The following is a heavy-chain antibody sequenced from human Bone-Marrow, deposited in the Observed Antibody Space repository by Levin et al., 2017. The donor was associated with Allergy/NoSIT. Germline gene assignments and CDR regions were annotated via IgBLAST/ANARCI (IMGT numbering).Heavy chain of an antibody. CDR1: GGSFSGYY. CDR3: ARGPRLMRQYFDR. J-gene: IGHJ2*01. V-gene: IGHV4-34*01. CDR2: INHSGST. Sequence: GSLRLSCAVYGGSFSGYYWSWIRQPPGKGLEWIGEINHSGSTNYNPSLKSRVTISVDTSKNQFSLKLSSVTAADTAVYYCARGPRLMRQYFDRWGRGTLVTVSS. D-gene: IGHD6-6*01.